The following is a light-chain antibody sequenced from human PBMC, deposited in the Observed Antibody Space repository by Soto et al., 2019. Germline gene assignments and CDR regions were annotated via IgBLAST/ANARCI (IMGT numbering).Light chain of an antibody. CDR2: GAS. V-gene: IGKV3-20*01. J-gene: IGKJ1*01. CDR3: QQYVTSPWA. CDR1: QSVSSSF. Sequence: EIVLTQSPGTLSLSPGERATLSCRASQSVSSSFLAWYQQKPGQAPRLLIYGASNRATGIPDRFSGSGSGTDFTLTISRLEPEEFALYYCQQYVTSPWAFGQGTKVAIE.